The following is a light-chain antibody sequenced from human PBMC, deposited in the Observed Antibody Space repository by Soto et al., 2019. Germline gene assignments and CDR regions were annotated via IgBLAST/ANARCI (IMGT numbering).Light chain of an antibody. CDR1: SSDVGAYNY. Sequence: QSALTQPASVSGSPGQSITLSCTGTSSDVGAYNYVSWFQHHPGKPPKLIIYEVTNRPSGVSNRFSASKSGNTASLTISGLQAEDEADYYCSSYRGNSPYGFGTGTKVTVL. V-gene: IGLV2-14*01. CDR3: SSYRGNSPYG. CDR2: EVT. J-gene: IGLJ1*01.